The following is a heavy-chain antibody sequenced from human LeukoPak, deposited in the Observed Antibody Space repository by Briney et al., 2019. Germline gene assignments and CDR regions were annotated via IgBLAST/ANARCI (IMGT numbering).Heavy chain of an antibody. D-gene: IGHD3-16*01. CDR3: ARVRGSPRNYYFDY. J-gene: IGHJ4*02. V-gene: IGHV4-59*11. CDR2: IYYSGST. CDR1: GGSISSHY. Sequence: SETLSLTCTVSGGSISSHYWSWIRQPPGKGLEWIGYIYYSGSTNYNPSLKSRVTISVDTSKNQFPLKLSSVTAADTAVYYCARVRGSPRNYYFDYWGQGTLVTVSS.